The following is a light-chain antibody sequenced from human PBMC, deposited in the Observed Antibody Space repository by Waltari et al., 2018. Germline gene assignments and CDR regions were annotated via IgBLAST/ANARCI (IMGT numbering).Light chain of an antibody. CDR3: QQYYSTPPWT. J-gene: IGKJ2*02. CDR1: QGIRNS. CDR2: GSS. V-gene: IGKV1-NL1*01. Sequence: IQMTQSPSSLSASVGDRVIITCRPRQGIRNSLAWYQQKPGNAPKLLVYGSSTLQIGVPSRFSDSGSGTDYTLPISSLQPEDFATYYCQQYYSTPPWTFGQGTKLEIK.